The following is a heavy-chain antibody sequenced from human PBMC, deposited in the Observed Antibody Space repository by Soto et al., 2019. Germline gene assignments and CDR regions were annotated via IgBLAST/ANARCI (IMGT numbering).Heavy chain of an antibody. CDR2: INHNGNT. Sequence: SETLSLTCAVYGGSFSGYSWSWIRQPPGKGLEWIGEINHNGNTNYNPSLKSRVTISVDTSKNQVSLKLSSVTAADTAVYYCARGPRAKGYSNYNNYYYYYGMDVWGQGTTVTVSS. CDR1: GGSFSGYS. D-gene: IGHD3-10*01. J-gene: IGHJ6*02. V-gene: IGHV4-34*01. CDR3: ARGPRAKGYSNYNNYYYYYGMDV.